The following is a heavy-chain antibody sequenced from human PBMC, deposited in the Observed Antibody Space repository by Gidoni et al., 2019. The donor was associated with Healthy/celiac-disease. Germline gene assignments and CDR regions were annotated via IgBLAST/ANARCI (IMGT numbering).Heavy chain of an antibody. V-gene: IGHV3-23*01. Sequence: EVQLLESGGGLVQPGGSLRLSCAASGFTFSRYAMSWVRQAPGKGLEWVSAISGSGGSTYYADSVKGRFTISRDNSKNTLYLQMNSLRAEDTAVYYCAKGSIRGYYYDSSGYWLDAFDIWGQGTMVTVSS. CDR3: AKGSIRGYYYDSSGYWLDAFDI. CDR2: ISGSGGST. D-gene: IGHD3-22*01. J-gene: IGHJ3*02. CDR1: GFTFSRYA.